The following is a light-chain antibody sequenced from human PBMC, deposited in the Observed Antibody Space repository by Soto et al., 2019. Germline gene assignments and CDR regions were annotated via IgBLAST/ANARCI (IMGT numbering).Light chain of an antibody. J-gene: IGKJ1*01. CDR1: QTVSSS. CDR3: QQYDSSPKT. CDR2: GAS. Sequence: IVRIQSPASLSVVRWERENLCCRASQTVSSSLAWYQQKPGQAPRLLSYGASSRATGIPDRFSGSGSGTDFTLTISRLEPEDFAVYYCQQYDSSPKTSGQGTEVDIK. V-gene: IGKV3-20*01.